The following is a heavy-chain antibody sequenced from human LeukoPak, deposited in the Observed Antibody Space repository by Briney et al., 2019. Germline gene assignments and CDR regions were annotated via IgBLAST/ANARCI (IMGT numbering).Heavy chain of an antibody. Sequence: SETLSLTCTVSGGSISSSSYYWGWIRQPPGKGLEWIGSIYYSGSTYYNPSLKSRVTMSVDTSKNQLSLKLSSVTAADTAVYYCARDLGGYSSGSYYYIMDVWGKGTTVTVSS. CDR3: ARDLGGYSSGSYYYIMDV. CDR1: GGSISSSSYY. J-gene: IGHJ6*03. D-gene: IGHD5-18*01. V-gene: IGHV4-39*07. CDR2: IYYSGST.